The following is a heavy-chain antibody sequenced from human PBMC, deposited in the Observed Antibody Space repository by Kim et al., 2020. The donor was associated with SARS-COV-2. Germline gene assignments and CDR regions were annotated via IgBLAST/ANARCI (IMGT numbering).Heavy chain of an antibody. CDR3: AKDKGVRSSSSWFDP. V-gene: IGHV3-9*01. D-gene: IGHD6-13*01. CDR1: GFTFGDYA. CDR2: ISWNSGSI. Sequence: GGSLRLSCAASGFTFGDYAMHWVRQAPGKGLEWVSGISWNSGSIGYADSVKGRFTISRDNAKNSLYLQMNSLRAEDTALYYCAKDKGVRSSSSWFDPWGQGTLVTVSS. J-gene: IGHJ5*02.